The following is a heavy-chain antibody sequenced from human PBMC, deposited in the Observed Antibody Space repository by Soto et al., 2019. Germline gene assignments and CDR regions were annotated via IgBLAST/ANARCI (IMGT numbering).Heavy chain of an antibody. CDR3: ARHHDS. V-gene: IGHV4-59*08. Sequence: PSETQSLTCTVPGSSLSSYYWSWIRQPPGKGLEWIGYIYYSGSTNYNPSLKSRVTISVDTSKNQFSLKLSSVTAADTAVYYCARHHDSWGQGTLVTVSS. CDR1: GSSLSSYY. J-gene: IGHJ4*02. CDR2: IYYSGST.